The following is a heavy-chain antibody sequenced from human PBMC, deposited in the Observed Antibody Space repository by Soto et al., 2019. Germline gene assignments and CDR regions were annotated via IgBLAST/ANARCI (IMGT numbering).Heavy chain of an antibody. J-gene: IGHJ4*02. Sequence: GGSLRLSCAASGFTFSSYGMHWVRQAPGKGLEWVAVISYDGSNKYYADSVKGRFTISRDNSKNTLYLQMNSLRAEDTAVYYCAKDEDYYDSSGYSKVFDYWGQGTLVTVSS. D-gene: IGHD3-22*01. CDR2: ISYDGSNK. CDR3: AKDEDYYDSSGYSKVFDY. V-gene: IGHV3-30*18. CDR1: GFTFSSYG.